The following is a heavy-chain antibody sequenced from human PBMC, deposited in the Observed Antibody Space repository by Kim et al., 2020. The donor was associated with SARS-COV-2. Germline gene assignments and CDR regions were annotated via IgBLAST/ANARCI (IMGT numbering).Heavy chain of an antibody. CDR1: GGSINSSSYY. Sequence: SETLSLTCTVSGGSINSSSYYCGWIRQPPGKGLEWIGSIYYSGSTHYNPSLQSRVTISVDKSRKQVSLKLNSVTAADTAVYYCASRYYYASGSYYMFDPWGHGTLVTVSS. CDR2: IYYSGST. V-gene: IGHV4-39*01. CDR3: ASRYYYASGSYYMFDP. D-gene: IGHD3-10*01. J-gene: IGHJ5*02.